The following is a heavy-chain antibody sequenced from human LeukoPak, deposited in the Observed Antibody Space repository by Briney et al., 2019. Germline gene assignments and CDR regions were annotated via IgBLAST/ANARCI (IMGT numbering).Heavy chain of an antibody. Sequence: SETLSLTCTVSDSSITSTYYWAWFRPPTGKGLEWIATVFRLQTVRTFNNPSLEPRVTMSLDPSQNQFSLNLTSVTAADTALYFCARVLHAPYLIDSWGQGTLVTVSS. J-gene: IGHJ5*01. CDR3: ARVLHAPYLIDS. CDR1: DSSITSTYY. V-gene: IGHV4-38-2*02. CDR2: VFRLQTVRT. D-gene: IGHD2-8*01.